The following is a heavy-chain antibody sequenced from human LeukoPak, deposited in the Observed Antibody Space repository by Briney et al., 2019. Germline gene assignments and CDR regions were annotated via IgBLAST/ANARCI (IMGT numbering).Heavy chain of an antibody. D-gene: IGHD2-15*01. V-gene: IGHV1-2*02. Sequence: ASVKVSCKASGYTFTGYYMHWVRQAPGQGLEWMGWINPNSGGTNYAQKFQGRVTMTRDTSISTAYMELSRLRSDDTAVSYCARDGLVVVDARARRFDPWGQGTLVTVSS. CDR1: GYTFTGYY. J-gene: IGHJ5*02. CDR3: ARDGLVVVDARARRFDP. CDR2: INPNSGGT.